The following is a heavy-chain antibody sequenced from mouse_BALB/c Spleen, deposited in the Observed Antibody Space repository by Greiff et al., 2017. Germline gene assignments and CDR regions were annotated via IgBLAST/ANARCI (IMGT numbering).Heavy chain of an antibody. CDR1: GYTFTSYT. Sequence: QVQLQQSGAELARPGASVKMSCKASGYTFTSYTMHWVKQRPGQGLEWIGYINPSSGYTNYNQKFKDKATLTADKSSSTAYMQLSSLTSEDSAVYYCAREGYYGSNNPFYYYAMDYWGQGTSVTVSS. CDR2: INPSSGYT. CDR3: AREGYYGSNNPFYYYAMDY. D-gene: IGHD1-1*01. V-gene: IGHV1-4*01. J-gene: IGHJ4*01.